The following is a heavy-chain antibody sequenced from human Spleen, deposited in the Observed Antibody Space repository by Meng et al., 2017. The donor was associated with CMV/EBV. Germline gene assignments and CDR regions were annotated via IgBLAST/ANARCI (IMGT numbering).Heavy chain of an antibody. J-gene: IGHJ5*02. CDR3: TRDAHLTTVTPNWFDP. D-gene: IGHD4-17*01. Sequence: VQLVQSGAEPRKPGASVKVSCKASGDTFTDYFMHWVRQAPGQGLEWMGCINPNSGDTNYAQKFQGRVTMTRDTSISTAYMELSRLRSDDTAVYYCTRDAHLTTVTPNWFDPWGQGTLVTVSS. V-gene: IGHV1-2*02. CDR2: INPNSGDT. CDR1: GDTFTDYF.